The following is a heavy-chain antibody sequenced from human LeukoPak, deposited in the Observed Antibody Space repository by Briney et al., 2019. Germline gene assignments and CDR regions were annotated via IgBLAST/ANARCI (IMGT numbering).Heavy chain of an antibody. J-gene: IGHJ4*02. Sequence: GGSLRLSCAASGFTFSNAWMSWVRQAPGKGLEWVAVISYDGSNKYYADSVKGRFTISRDNSKNTLYLQMNSLRAEDTAVYYCARDAWFGDMEGFDYWGQGTLVTVSS. CDR1: GFTFSNAW. CDR3: ARDAWFGDMEGFDY. D-gene: IGHD3-10*01. V-gene: IGHV3-30-3*01. CDR2: ISYDGSNK.